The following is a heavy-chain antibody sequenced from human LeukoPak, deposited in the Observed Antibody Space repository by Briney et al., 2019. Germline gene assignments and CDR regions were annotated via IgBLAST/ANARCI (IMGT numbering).Heavy chain of an antibody. CDR2: INPNSGGT. D-gene: IGHD2-2*01. V-gene: IGHV1-2*02. Sequence: ASVKVSCMASGYTFTGYYMHWVRQAPGQGLEWMGWINPNSGGTNYAQKFQGRVTMTRDTSISTAYMELSRLRSDDTAVYYCARDGRLGYCSSTSCPPHLDYWGQGTLVTVSS. J-gene: IGHJ4*02. CDR1: GYTFTGYY. CDR3: ARDGRLGYCSSTSCPPHLDY.